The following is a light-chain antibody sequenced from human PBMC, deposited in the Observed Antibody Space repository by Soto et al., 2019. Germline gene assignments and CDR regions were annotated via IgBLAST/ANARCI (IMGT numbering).Light chain of an antibody. CDR3: QQRSNWPGT. CDR2: DAS. Sequence: EIVLTKSSAPLSLCPVERAVPSCRASQSVGTYLAWYQQKPGQAPRLLIYDASNRATGIPARFGGSGSGTDFTLTINSLEPEDFAVYYCQQRSNWPGTFGPGTKVDIK. J-gene: IGKJ3*01. CDR1: QSVGTY. V-gene: IGKV3-11*01.